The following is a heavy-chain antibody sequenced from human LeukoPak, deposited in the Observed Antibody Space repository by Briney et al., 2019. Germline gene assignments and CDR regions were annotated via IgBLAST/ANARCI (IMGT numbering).Heavy chain of an antibody. CDR2: ISYDGSNK. CDR1: GFTFSSYA. V-gene: IGHV3-30-3*01. Sequence: GRSLRLSCAASGFTFSSYAMHWVRQAPGKGLEWVAVISYDGSNKYYADSVKGRFTISRDNSKNTLYLQMNSLRAEDTAVYYCARDYYGSGSYGYWGQGTLVTVSS. D-gene: IGHD3-10*01. CDR3: ARDYYGSGSYGY. J-gene: IGHJ4*02.